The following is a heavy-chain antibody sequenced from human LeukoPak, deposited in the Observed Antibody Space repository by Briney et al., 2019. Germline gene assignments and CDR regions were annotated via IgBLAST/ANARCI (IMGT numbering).Heavy chain of an antibody. D-gene: IGHD5-24*01. CDR3: ARDSERRDGFSLYFFDY. Sequence: QSGGSLRPSCAASGFTFFTYAMNWVRQAPGKGLEWVSAISGSGASTYYADSVKGRFTISRDNSRNTLYLQMDSLRAEDTALYYCARDSERRDGFSLYFFDYWGRGTLVTVSS. V-gene: IGHV3-23*01. CDR2: ISGSGAST. J-gene: IGHJ4*02. CDR1: GFTFFTYA.